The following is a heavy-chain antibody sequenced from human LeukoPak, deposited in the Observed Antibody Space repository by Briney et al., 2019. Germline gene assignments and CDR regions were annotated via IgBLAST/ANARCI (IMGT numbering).Heavy chain of an antibody. V-gene: IGHV4-34*01. Sequence: SETLSLTWAVYGGSFSGYYWSWIRQPPAKGLEWVGEINHSGSTNYNPSLKSRVTISVDTSKNQFSLKLSSVTAADTAVYYCASVVPAAIYAFDIWGQGTMVTVSS. CDR3: ASVVPAAIYAFDI. J-gene: IGHJ3*02. D-gene: IGHD2-2*01. CDR2: INHSGST. CDR1: GGSFSGYY.